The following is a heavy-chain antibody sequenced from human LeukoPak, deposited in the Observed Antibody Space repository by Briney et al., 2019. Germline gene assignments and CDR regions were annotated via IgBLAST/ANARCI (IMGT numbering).Heavy chain of an antibody. J-gene: IGHJ6*03. CDR1: GYTFTGYY. D-gene: IGHD1-1*01. V-gene: IGHV1-2*02. Sequence: EASVKVSCKASGYTFTGYYMHWVRQAPGQGLEWMGWINPNSGGTNYAQKFQGRVTMTRDTSISTAYMELSRLRSDDTAVYYCARTGTSYYYYYMDVWGKGTTVTISS. CDR3: ARTGTSYYYYYMDV. CDR2: INPNSGGT.